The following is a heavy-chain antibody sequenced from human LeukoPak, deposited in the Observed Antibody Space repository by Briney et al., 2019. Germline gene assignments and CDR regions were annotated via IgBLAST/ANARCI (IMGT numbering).Heavy chain of an antibody. D-gene: IGHD1-26*01. CDR1: GFTVSSNY. V-gene: IGHV3-66*01. CDR2: IYSGGST. Sequence: PGGSLRLSCAASGFTVSSNYMSWVRQAPGKGLEWVSVIYSGGSTYYADSVKGRFTISRDNSKNTLYLQMNSLRAEDTAVYYCARATFSGSSPALFDYWGQGTLVTVSS. J-gene: IGHJ4*02. CDR3: ARATFSGSSPALFDY.